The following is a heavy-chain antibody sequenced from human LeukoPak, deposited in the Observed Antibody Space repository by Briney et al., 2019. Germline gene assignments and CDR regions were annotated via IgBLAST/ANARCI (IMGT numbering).Heavy chain of an antibody. V-gene: IGHV3-66*01. J-gene: IGHJ4*02. Sequence: GGSLRLSCEASGFTVSTNYMSWVRQAPGKGLEWVSVIYSGGSTYYADSVRGRFTISRDNSRNTLLPQMNSLRAEDTAVYYCTRERGRGVISPYFDCWGQGTLVTVSS. CDR1: GFTVSTNY. CDR2: IYSGGST. D-gene: IGHD3-10*01. CDR3: TRERGRGVISPYFDC.